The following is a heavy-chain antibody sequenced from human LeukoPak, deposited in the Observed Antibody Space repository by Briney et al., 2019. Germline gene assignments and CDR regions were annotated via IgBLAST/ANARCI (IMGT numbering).Heavy chain of an antibody. CDR3: ARSGCSSTSCYLGMDV. Sequence: PGRSLRLSCAASGFTFDDYAMHWVRQAPRKGLEWVSGIRWNSGSIGYADSVEGRFTISRDNSKNTLYLQMNSLRAEDTAVYYCARSGCSSTSCYLGMDVWGQGTTVTVSS. CDR2: IRWNSGSI. CDR1: GFTFDDYA. D-gene: IGHD2-2*01. J-gene: IGHJ6*02. V-gene: IGHV3-9*01.